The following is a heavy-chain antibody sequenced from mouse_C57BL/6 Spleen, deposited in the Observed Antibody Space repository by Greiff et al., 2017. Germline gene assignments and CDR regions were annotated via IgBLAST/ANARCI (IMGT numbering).Heavy chain of an antibody. CDR2: IYPRSGNT. Sequence: QVQLQQSGAELARPGASVKMSCKASGYPFTSYGISWVKKRPGQGLEWIGEIYPRSGNTNNNEKFKCKATLTVDKSSSTAYMELRSLTSEDSAVYFCARWPSSGSLYYWGQGTTLTGSS. CDR3: ARWPSSGSLYY. CDR1: GYPFTSYG. J-gene: IGHJ2*01. V-gene: IGHV1-81*01. D-gene: IGHD1-1*01.